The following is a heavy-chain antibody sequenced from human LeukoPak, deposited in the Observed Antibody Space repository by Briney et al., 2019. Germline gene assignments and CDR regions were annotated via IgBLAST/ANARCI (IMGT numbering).Heavy chain of an antibody. J-gene: IGHJ4*02. Sequence: ASVKVSCKASGGTFISYAISWVRQAPGQGLEWMGGIIPIFGTANYAQKFQGRVTITADESTSTAYMELSSLRSEDTAVYYCASFGYSYDYYFDYWGQGTLVTVSS. CDR1: GGTFISYA. CDR2: IIPIFGTA. D-gene: IGHD5-18*01. CDR3: ASFGYSYDYYFDY. V-gene: IGHV1-69*13.